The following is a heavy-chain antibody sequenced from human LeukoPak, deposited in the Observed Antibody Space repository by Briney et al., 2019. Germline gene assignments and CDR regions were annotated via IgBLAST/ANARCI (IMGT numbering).Heavy chain of an antibody. CDR2: IKQDGSEK. Sequence: GGSLRLSCAASGFTFSSYWMSWVRQAPGKGLEWVANIKQDGSEKYYVDSVKGRFTISRDNAKNSLYLQMNSLRAEDAAVYYCARNLRYNYYYYMDVWGKGTTVTVSS. CDR1: GFTFSSYW. D-gene: IGHD3-16*02. J-gene: IGHJ6*03. V-gene: IGHV3-7*01. CDR3: ARNLRYNYYYYMDV.